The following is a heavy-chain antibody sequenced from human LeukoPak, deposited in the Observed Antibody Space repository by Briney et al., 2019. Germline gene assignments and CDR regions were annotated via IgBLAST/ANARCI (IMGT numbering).Heavy chain of an antibody. CDR3: ARARRVNPYYYDSSGYYCLFDY. D-gene: IGHD3-22*01. CDR1: GGSFSGYY. V-gene: IGHV4-34*01. Sequence: SETLSLTCAVCGGSFSGYYWSWIRQPPGKGLEWIGEINHSGSTNYNPSLKSRVTISVDTSKNQFSLKLSSVTAADTAVYYCARARRVNPYYYDSSGYYCLFDYWGQGTLVTVSS. CDR2: INHSGST. J-gene: IGHJ4*02.